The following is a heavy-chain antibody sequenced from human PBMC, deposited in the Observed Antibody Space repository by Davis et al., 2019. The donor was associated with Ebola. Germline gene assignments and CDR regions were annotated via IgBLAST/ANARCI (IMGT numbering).Heavy chain of an antibody. CDR3: ARGRGHYDYSGGDY. V-gene: IGHV1-46*02. CDR1: GYTFNSYY. J-gene: IGHJ4*02. D-gene: IGHD2-15*01. Sequence: ASVKVSCKASGYTFNSYYMHWVRQAPGQGLEWMGIINPSGGSTNYAQKFQGRVTMTRDTSTRTVYMELSSLRSEDTAVYYCARGRGHYDYSGGDYWGQGTLVIVSS. CDR2: INPSGGST.